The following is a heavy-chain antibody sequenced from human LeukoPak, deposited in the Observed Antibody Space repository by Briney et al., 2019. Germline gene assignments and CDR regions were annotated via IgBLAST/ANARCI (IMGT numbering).Heavy chain of an antibody. D-gene: IGHD1-26*01. Sequence: GGPLRLSCAASGFPFSNYGMHWVPQAPGKGREWVTVMWFDGSHLYYADSVRGRFTVSRDNSNNTLNLQMNNLRAEDTAVYYCEREKFDRGSHTATDYWGQGTLVTVSS. CDR3: EREKFDRGSHTATDY. CDR2: MWFDGSHL. J-gene: IGHJ4*02. V-gene: IGHV3-33*01. CDR1: GFPFSNYG.